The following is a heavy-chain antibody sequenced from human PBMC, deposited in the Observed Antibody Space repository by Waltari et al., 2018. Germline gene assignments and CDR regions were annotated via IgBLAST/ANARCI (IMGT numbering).Heavy chain of an antibody. D-gene: IGHD2-21*01. CDR2: VYYDGDK. J-gene: IGHJ3*02. Sequence: QITLKESGPTLVKPTQTLTLTCTFSGFSLTSRGVGVAWIRQPPGKALEWLALVYYDGDKRYNPSLKCMVTITMDTSKIQVLLTMTNLDALYSAIYYFSRIVFSVSFFGIFTYNDAFDIWCQGTMVTVSS. V-gene: IGHV2-5*02. CDR1: GFSLTSRGVG. CDR3: SRIVFSVSFFGIFTYNDAFDI.